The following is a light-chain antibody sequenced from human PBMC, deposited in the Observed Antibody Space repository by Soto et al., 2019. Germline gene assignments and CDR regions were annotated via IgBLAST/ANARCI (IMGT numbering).Light chain of an antibody. J-gene: IGLJ3*02. CDR3: QSYDTSLSASV. CDR1: SSNIGAGYD. Sequence: QSVLTQPPSVSGAPGQRVTISCTGSSSNIGAGYDVHWYQQVPGTAPKLLIYDNTNRPSGVAYRFSGSKSGTSASLAITGLQAEDESDYYCQSYDTSLSASVFGGGTKLTVL. V-gene: IGLV1-40*01. CDR2: DNT.